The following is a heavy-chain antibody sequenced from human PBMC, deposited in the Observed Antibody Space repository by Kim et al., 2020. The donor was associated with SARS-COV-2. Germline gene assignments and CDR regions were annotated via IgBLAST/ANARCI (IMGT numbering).Heavy chain of an antibody. V-gene: IGHV3-48*03. J-gene: IGHJ6*02. CDR3: ARGERSSSWYTYGMDV. CDR2: ISGSGGRI. Sequence: GGSLRLSCAASGFPFGSYDMNWVRQAPGKGLEWVSYISGSGGRIYYADSLKGRFIISRDSAKNSLYLQMNSLRAEDTAVYYCARGERSSSWYTYGMDVWGQGTTVTVSS. D-gene: IGHD6-13*01. CDR1: GFPFGSYD.